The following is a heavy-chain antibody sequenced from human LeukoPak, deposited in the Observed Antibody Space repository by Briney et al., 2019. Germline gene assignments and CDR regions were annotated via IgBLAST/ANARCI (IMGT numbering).Heavy chain of an antibody. J-gene: IGHJ6*04. D-gene: IGHD2-15*01. CDR2: IKQDGSEI. Sequence: RPGGSLRLSCAASGFTFSDYWMNWVRQAPGKGLEWVAIIKQDGSEILYVDCVKGRFTISRDNAKNSLYLLMNSLRAEDTAVYYCAREDIVVVEYGMDVWGKGTTVTVSS. CDR3: AREDIVVVEYGMDV. V-gene: IGHV3-7*03. CDR1: GFTFSDYW.